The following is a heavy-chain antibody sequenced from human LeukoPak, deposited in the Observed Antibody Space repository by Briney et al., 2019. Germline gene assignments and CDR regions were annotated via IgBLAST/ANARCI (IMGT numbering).Heavy chain of an antibody. CDR2: IYYSGST. V-gene: IGHV4-59*01. D-gene: IGHD6-25*01. CDR1: GGSISSYF. Sequence: SETLSLTCTVSGGSISSYFWSWIRQPPGKGLEWIGYIYYSGSTNYNPSLKSRVTISVDTSKNQFSLKLSSVTAADTAVYYCASARLGSGLEGAFDTWGQGTMVTVSS. CDR3: ASARLGSGLEGAFDT. J-gene: IGHJ3*02.